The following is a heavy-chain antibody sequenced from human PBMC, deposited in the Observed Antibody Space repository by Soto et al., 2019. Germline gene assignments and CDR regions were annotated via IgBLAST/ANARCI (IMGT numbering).Heavy chain of an antibody. CDR2: IDPSDSYT. Sequence: GDPLNISCKGSGYSFTSYWISWLRQMPGKGLVWMGRIDPSDSYTNYSPSFQGHVTISADKSISTAYLQWSSLKASDTAMYYCARVGATLYYYYGMDVWGQGTTVTVSS. CDR1: GYSFTSYW. CDR3: ARVGATLYYYYGMDV. J-gene: IGHJ6*02. V-gene: IGHV5-10-1*01. D-gene: IGHD1-26*01.